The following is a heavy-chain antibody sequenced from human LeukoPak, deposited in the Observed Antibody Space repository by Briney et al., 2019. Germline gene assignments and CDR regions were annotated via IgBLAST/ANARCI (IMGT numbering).Heavy chain of an antibody. J-gene: IGHJ4*02. CDR1: GFSFSSYG. V-gene: IGHV3-30*18. CDR2: ISNDGSNK. D-gene: IGHD1-14*01. CDR3: AKNPWPGVLDY. Sequence: PGRSLRLSCAGSGFSFSSYGMHWVRQAPGKGLEWVAVISNDGSNKAYADSVKGRFTVSRDNSKNTLYLQMNSLRAEDTAVYYCAKNPWPGVLDYWGQGTLVTVSS.